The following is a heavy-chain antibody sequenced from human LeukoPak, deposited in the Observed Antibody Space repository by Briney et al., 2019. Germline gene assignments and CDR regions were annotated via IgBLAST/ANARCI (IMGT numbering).Heavy chain of an antibody. CDR1: GYTFTGYY. V-gene: IGHV1-2*02. J-gene: IGHJ4*02. CDR3: ARGPGGFGEEWYY. Sequence: ASVKVSCKASGYTFTGYYMHWVRQAPGQGLEWMGWINPNSGGTNYAQKFQGRVTMTRDTSISTAYMELSRLRSDDTAVYYCARGPGGFGEEWYYWGQGTLVTVSS. CDR2: INPNSGGT. D-gene: IGHD3-10*01.